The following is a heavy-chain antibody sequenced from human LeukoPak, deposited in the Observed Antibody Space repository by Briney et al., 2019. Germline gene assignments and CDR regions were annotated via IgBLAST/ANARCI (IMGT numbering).Heavy chain of an antibody. CDR2: ISAYNGNT. CDR1: GYTFTSYG. J-gene: IGHJ6*03. Sequence: ASVKVSCKASGYTFTSYGISWVRQAPGQGLEWMGWISAYNGNTNYAQKLQGRVTMTTDTSTSTAYMELRSLRSDDTAVYYCARAGGSGSYYKVGPDNYYYYYYMDVWGKGTTVTVSS. V-gene: IGHV1-18*01. CDR3: ARAGGSGSYYKVGPDNYYYYYYMDV. D-gene: IGHD3-10*01.